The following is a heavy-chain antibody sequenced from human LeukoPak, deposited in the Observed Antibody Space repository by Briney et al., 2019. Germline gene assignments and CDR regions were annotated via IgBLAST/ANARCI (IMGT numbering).Heavy chain of an antibody. CDR2: ISAYNGNT. V-gene: IGHV1-18*04. Sequence: GASVKVSCKASGYTFTSYGISWVRQAPGQGLEWMGWISAYNGNTNYAQELQGRVTMTTDTSTSTAYMELRSLRSDDTAVYYCARDVRLRYFDWLLYNYYYYGMDVWGKGTTVTVSS. CDR3: ARDVRLRYFDWLLYNYYYYGMDV. D-gene: IGHD3-9*01. J-gene: IGHJ6*04. CDR1: GYTFTSYG.